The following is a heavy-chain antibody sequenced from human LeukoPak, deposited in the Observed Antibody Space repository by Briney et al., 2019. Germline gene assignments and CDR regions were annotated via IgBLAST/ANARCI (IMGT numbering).Heavy chain of an antibody. CDR1: GFTFSSYG. D-gene: IGHD3-22*01. V-gene: IGHV3-33*01. CDR2: IWYDGSNK. J-gene: IGHJ3*02. CDR3: ARGYYYDSSGLDAFDI. Sequence: GRSLRLSCAASGFTFSSYGMHWVRQAPGKGLEWVADIWYDGSNKYYADSVKGRFTISRDNSKNTLYLQMNSLRAEDTAVYYCARGYYYDSSGLDAFDIWGQGTMVTVSS.